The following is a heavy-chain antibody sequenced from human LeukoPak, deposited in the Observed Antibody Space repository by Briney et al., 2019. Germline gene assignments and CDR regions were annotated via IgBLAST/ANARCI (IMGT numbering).Heavy chain of an antibody. J-gene: IGHJ4*02. CDR3: ARAGSITMMRVPDY. Sequence: GGSLRLSCAASGFTFSSYSMNWVRQAPGKGLEWVSYISSSSSTIYYADSVKGRFTISRDNAKNTLYLQMNSLRDEDTAVYYCARAGSITMMRVPDYWGQGTLVTVSS. CDR2: ISSSSSTI. V-gene: IGHV3-48*02. CDR1: GFTFSSYS. D-gene: IGHD3-22*01.